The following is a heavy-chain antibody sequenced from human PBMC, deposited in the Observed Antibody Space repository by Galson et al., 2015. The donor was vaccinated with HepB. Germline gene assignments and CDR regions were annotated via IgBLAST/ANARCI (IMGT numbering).Heavy chain of an antibody. J-gene: IGHJ4*02. CDR2: ISSSGSTI. D-gene: IGHD6-19*01. CDR1: GFTFNDYY. Sequence: SLRLSCAASGFTFNDYYMSWIRQAPGKGLEWVSYISSSGSTIYYADSVKGRFTISRDNAKNSLYLQMNSLRAEDTAVYYCARDLASGWYDYWGQGTLVTVSS. CDR3: ARDLASGWYDY. V-gene: IGHV3-11*01.